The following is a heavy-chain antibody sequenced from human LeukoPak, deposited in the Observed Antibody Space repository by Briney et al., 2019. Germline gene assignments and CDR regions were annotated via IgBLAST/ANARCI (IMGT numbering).Heavy chain of an antibody. V-gene: IGHV5-51*01. CDR1: GYTFTNYW. Sequence: GESLKISCKGSGYTFTNYWIGWVRQMPGKGLEYVGIVYPRDSETRYSPSFQGQVTISVDKSINTAYLHWSSLRASDTAMYYCARTLGGRIAVAGIDYWGQGTLVTVSS. CDR2: VYPRDSET. D-gene: IGHD6-19*01. CDR3: ARTLGGRIAVAGIDY. J-gene: IGHJ4*02.